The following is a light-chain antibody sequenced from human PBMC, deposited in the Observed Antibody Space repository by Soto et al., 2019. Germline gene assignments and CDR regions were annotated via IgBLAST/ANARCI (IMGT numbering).Light chain of an antibody. V-gene: IGLV2-14*01. CDR2: DVS. CDR1: SSDVGGYNY. J-gene: IGLJ3*02. CDR3: SSYTTSSTLM. Sequence: QSVLTQPASVSGSPGQSITISCTGTSSDVGGYNYVSWYQQYPGKAPKLMIYDVSRRPSGVSSRFSGSKSGNTASLTISGLQAEDEGDYYCSSYTTSSTLMFGGGTQLTVL.